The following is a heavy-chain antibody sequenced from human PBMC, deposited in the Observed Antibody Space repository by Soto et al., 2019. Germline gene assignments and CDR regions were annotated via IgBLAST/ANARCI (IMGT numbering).Heavy chain of an antibody. V-gene: IGHV4-34*01. CDR3: AGVDGTPFYGMDV. Sequence: SETLSLTCAVYGGSFSGYYWSWIRQPPGKGLEWIGEINHSGSTNYNPSLKSRVTISVDTSKNQFSLKLSSVTAADTAVYYCAGVDGTPFYGMDVWGQGTTVTVSS. CDR1: GGSFSGYY. CDR2: INHSGST. J-gene: IGHJ6*02.